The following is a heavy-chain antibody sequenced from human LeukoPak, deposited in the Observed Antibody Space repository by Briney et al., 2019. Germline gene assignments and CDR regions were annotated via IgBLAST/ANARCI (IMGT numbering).Heavy chain of an antibody. J-gene: IGHJ4*02. CDR2: INEDGSEK. Sequence: PGGSLRLSCAASGFTFRSYEMNWVRQTTEKGLECVAKINEDGSEKHYVDSVKGRFTISRDNAKNSFYLQMNSLRVEDTAVYYCARDYRGGWNDYWGQGTLVTVSS. D-gene: IGHD1-26*01. CDR1: GFTFRSYE. V-gene: IGHV3-7*01. CDR3: ARDYRGGWNDY.